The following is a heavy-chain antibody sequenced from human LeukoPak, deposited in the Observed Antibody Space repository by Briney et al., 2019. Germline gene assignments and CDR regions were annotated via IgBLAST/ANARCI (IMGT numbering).Heavy chain of an antibody. J-gene: IGHJ4*02. D-gene: IGHD5-18*01. CDR1: GGSISSYY. V-gene: IGHV4-59*01. CDR2: IYYSGST. CDR3: ARGGGRGYSYYGY. Sequence: NPSETLSLTCTVSGGSISSYYWSWIRQPPGKGLEWIGYIYYSGSTNYNPSLKSRVTISVDTAKNQFSLKLSSVTAADTAVYYCARGGGRGYSYYGYWGQGTLVTVSS.